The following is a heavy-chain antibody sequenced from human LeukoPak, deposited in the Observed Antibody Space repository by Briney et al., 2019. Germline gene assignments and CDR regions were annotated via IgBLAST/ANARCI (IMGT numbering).Heavy chain of an antibody. CDR2: INNDGSST. Sequence: PGGSLRLSCAASGFTFSNYGMHWVRQAPGKGVVGVSRINNDGSSTSYADSVKGRFTISRDNAKNTLYLQMNSLRAEDTAVYYCTRTDRGFDYWGQGTLVTVSS. D-gene: IGHD3-10*01. V-gene: IGHV3-74*01. CDR3: TRTDRGFDY. CDR1: GFTFSNYG. J-gene: IGHJ4*02.